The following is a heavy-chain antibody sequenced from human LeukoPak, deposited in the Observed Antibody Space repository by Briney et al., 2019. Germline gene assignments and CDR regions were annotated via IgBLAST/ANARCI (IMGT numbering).Heavy chain of an antibody. D-gene: IGHD6-19*01. Sequence: SETLSLTCTVSGGSISSSSYYWGWIRQPPGKGLEWIGSIYYSGSTYYNPSLKSRVTISVDTSKNQFSLKLSSVTAADTAVYYCASASGWYGDNWFDPWGQGTLVTVSS. CDR1: GGSISSSSYY. CDR3: ASASGWYGDNWFDP. J-gene: IGHJ5*02. CDR2: IYYSGST. V-gene: IGHV4-39*07.